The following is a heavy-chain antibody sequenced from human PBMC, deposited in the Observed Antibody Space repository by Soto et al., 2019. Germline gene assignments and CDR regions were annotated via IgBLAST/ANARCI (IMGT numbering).Heavy chain of an antibody. J-gene: IGHJ5*02. D-gene: IGHD3-22*01. V-gene: IGHV4-59*01. CDR3: ARDQATYYYDSSGQNWFEP. CDR2: IYYSGST. Sequence: SETLSLTCTVSGGSISSYYWSWIRQPPGKGLEWIGYIYYSGSTNYNPSLKSRVTISVDTYKNQFSLKLSSVTAADTAVYYCARDQATYYYDSSGQNWFEPWGQGTLVTV. CDR1: GGSISSYY.